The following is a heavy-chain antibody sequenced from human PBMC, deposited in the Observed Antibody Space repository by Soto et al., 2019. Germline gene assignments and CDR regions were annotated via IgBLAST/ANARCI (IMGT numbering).Heavy chain of an antibody. V-gene: IGHV3-15*01. Sequence: EVQLVESGGGLVKPGGSLRLSCAASGFTFSKAWMSWVRQAPGKGLEWVGRLKSRTDGGTTDYAAPVKGRFTISRDDSKNTLYLQMNSLKTEDTAVYSCTTDPSGWRYFDYWGQGTLVTVSS. CDR3: TTDPSGWRYFDY. CDR1: GFTFSKAW. D-gene: IGHD6-19*01. CDR2: LKSRTDGGTT. J-gene: IGHJ4*02.